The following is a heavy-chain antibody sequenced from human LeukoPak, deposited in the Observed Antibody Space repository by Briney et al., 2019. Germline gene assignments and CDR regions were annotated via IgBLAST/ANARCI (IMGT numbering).Heavy chain of an antibody. Sequence: ASVKVSCKASGGTFSSYLISWVRQAPGQGLEWMGWINAGNGNTKYSQEFQGRVTITRDTSASTAYMELSSLRSEDMAVYYCARARYETRIWPKSRYDYYHYMDVWGKGTTVTVSS. J-gene: IGHJ6*03. CDR2: INAGNGNT. V-gene: IGHV1-3*03. CDR3: ARARYETRIWPKSRYDYYHYMDV. D-gene: IGHD3-3*01. CDR1: GGTFSSYL.